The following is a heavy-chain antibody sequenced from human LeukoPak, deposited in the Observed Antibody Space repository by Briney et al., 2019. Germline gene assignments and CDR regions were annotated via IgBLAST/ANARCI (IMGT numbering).Heavy chain of an antibody. J-gene: IGHJ4*02. D-gene: IGHD3-22*01. CDR1: GFTFSSYS. CDR2: IKSKRDGGTT. CDR3: TIEYYYDSSGLFDY. V-gene: IGHV3-15*01. Sequence: GGSLRLSCAASGFTFSSYSMNWVRQAPGKGLEWVGRIKSKRDGGTTDYAAPVNGRFTISRDDSKNTLYLQMNSLKTEDTAVYYCTIEYYYDSSGLFDYWGQGTLVTVSS.